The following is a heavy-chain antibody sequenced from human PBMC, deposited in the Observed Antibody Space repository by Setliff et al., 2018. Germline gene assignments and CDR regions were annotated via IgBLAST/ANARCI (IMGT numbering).Heavy chain of an antibody. J-gene: IGHJ6*03. CDR3: ALDYYYYMDV. V-gene: IGHV1-8*02. CDR1: GYIFNSYG. Sequence: PSVKVSCKASGYIFNSYGIAWVRQAPGQGLEWMGWLNPNISATFYAPKFQGRVTMTRDTSTSTFYMELSSLRSEDTAVYYYALDYYYYMDVWGKGTTVTVSS. CDR2: LNPNISAT.